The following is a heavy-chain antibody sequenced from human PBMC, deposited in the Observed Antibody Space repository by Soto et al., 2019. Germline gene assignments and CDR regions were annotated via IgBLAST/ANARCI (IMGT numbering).Heavy chain of an antibody. CDR2: ISGSGGST. CDR3: ASGARSSTSPRNWFDP. V-gene: IGHV3-23*01. J-gene: IGHJ5*02. Sequence: EVQLLESGGGLVQPGGSLRLSCAAPGFTFSSYAMSWVRQAPGKGLEWVSGISGSGGSTYYADSVKGRFTISRDNSKNTLYLQMNSLRVEDTAVYYCASGARSSTSPRNWFDPWGQGTLVTVSS. D-gene: IGHD2-2*01. CDR1: GFTFSSYA.